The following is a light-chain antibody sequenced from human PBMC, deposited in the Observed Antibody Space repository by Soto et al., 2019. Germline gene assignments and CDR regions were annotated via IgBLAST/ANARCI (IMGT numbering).Light chain of an antibody. Sequence: DIHMTQSPSSLAASLGDRVTITCRASQSISSWVAWYQQKPGKAPKLLIYKASTLKSGVPSRFSGSGSGTAFTLTISSLQPDDFATYYCQHYNSYSEAFGQGTKVDIK. CDR1: QSISSW. CDR3: QHYNSYSEA. V-gene: IGKV1-5*03. CDR2: KAS. J-gene: IGKJ1*01.